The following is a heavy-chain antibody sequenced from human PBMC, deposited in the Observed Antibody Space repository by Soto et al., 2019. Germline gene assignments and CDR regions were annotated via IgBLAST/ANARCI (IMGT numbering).Heavy chain of an antibody. Sequence: PGGSLRLSCAASGFTFSSYAMHWVRQAPGKGLEWVAVISYDGSNKYYADSVKGRFTISRDNSKNTLYLQMNSLRAEDTAVYYCAKDRRIVVVPAAIRYYYYGMDVWGQGTTVTVSS. J-gene: IGHJ6*02. CDR1: GFTFSSYA. V-gene: IGHV3-30-3*01. D-gene: IGHD2-2*02. CDR2: ISYDGSNK. CDR3: AKDRRIVVVPAAIRYYYYGMDV.